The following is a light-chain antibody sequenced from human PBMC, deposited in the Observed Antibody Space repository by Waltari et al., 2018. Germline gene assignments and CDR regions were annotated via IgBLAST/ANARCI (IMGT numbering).Light chain of an antibody. V-gene: IGLV4-69*01. CDR3: QTGGHGTWV. J-gene: IGLJ3*02. CDR2: VNSDGSH. CDR1: SGHSSNI. Sequence: QLVLTQSPSASSSLGASVTLTCTLTSGHSSNIIPCHHPQPGKGPRYLTRVNSDGSHSKGDEIPDRFSGSSSGAERYLTISSLQSDDEADYYCQTGGHGTWVFGGGTKLTVL.